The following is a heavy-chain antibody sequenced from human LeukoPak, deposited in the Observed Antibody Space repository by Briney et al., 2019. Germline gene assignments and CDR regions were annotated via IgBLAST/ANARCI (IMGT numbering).Heavy chain of an antibody. CDR3: ARASPKCYYGSGSHIDY. D-gene: IGHD3-10*01. J-gene: IGHJ4*02. CDR2: IYYSGST. V-gene: IGHV4-59*01. CDR1: GGSIGSYY. Sequence: ASETLSLTCTVSGGSIGSYYWSWIRQPPGKGLEWIGYIYYSGSTNYNPSLKSRVTISVDTSKNQFSLKLSSVTAADTAVYYCARASPKCYYGSGSHIDYWGQGTLVTVSS.